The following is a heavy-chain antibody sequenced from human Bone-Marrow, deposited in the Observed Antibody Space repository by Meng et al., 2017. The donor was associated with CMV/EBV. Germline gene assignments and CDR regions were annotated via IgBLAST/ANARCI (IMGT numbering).Heavy chain of an antibody. Sequence: ASVKVSCKASGYSFSRHGINWVRQAPGQGLEWMGWISAYNGNTNYAQKLQGRVTMTTDTSTSTAYMELRSLRSDDTAVYYCARDTAIAVAGTLDYWGQGTLVTVSS. CDR1: GYSFSRHG. CDR3: ARDTAIAVAGTLDY. V-gene: IGHV1-18*01. D-gene: IGHD6-19*01. J-gene: IGHJ4*02. CDR2: ISAYNGNT.